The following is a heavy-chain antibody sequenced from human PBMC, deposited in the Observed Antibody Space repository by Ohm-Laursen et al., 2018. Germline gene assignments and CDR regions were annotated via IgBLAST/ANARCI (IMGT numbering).Heavy chain of an antibody. J-gene: IGHJ4*02. Sequence: SSVKVSCKASGYTFTDYYVHWVRQAPGQGLEWMGWINPNNGVTNLAQKFQGRVTMTRDTYTSTAYMELSRLSSDDTAVYYCARRFEKYDSSGFYPRLDCRGQGTLVTVSS. V-gene: IGHV1-2*02. CDR3: ARRFEKYDSSGFYPRLDC. D-gene: IGHD3-22*01. CDR1: GYTFTDYY. CDR2: INPNNGVT.